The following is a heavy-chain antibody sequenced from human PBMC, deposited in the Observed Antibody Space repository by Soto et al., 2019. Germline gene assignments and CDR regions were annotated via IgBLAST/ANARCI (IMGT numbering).Heavy chain of an antibody. J-gene: IGHJ6*02. CDR3: AREKSGGINWNYKRTSYYYGMDV. D-gene: IGHD1-7*01. Sequence: PGGSLRLSCAASGFTFSSYAMHWVRQAPGKGLEWVAVISYDGSNKYYADSVKGRFTISRDNSKNTLYLQMNSLRAEDTAVYYCAREKSGGINWNYKRTSYYYGMDVWGQGTTVTVSS. CDR2: ISYDGSNK. V-gene: IGHV3-30-3*01. CDR1: GFTFSSYA.